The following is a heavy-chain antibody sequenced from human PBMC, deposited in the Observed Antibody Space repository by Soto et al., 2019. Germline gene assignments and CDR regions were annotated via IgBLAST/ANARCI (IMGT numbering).Heavy chain of an antibody. J-gene: IGHJ5*01. CDR1: GGTFGNLG. V-gene: IGHV1-69*13. Sequence: SVKVSCKASGGTFGNLGISWLRQAPGQGLEWMGGAIPIFDTPHYAEKFRDRLTITADATSTAYMELTSLSSEDTATYYCARDREDGSGTKYNWFDSWGQGTLVTVSS. CDR3: ARDREDGSGTKYNWFDS. CDR2: AIPIFDTP. D-gene: IGHD3-10*01.